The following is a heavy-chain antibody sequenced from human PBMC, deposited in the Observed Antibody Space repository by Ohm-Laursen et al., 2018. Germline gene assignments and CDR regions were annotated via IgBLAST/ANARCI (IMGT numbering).Heavy chain of an antibody. V-gene: IGHV4-59*08. CDR2: IYYSGST. CDR3: ARLNPYYDSSGFPDY. J-gene: IGHJ4*02. CDR1: GGSISSHY. Sequence: SETLSLTCTVSGGSISSHYWSWIRQPPGKGPEWIGYIYYSGSTNSNPSLKSRVTISVDTSKNQFSLKLSSVTAADTAVYYCARLNPYYDSSGFPDYWGQGTLVTVSS. D-gene: IGHD3-22*01.